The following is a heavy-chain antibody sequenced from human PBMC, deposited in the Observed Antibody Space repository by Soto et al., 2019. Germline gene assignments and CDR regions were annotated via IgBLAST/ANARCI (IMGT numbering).Heavy chain of an antibody. V-gene: IGHV3-21*01. CDR2: ISSSSSYI. Sequence: GSLRLSCAASGFTFSSYSMNWVRQAPGKGLEWVSSISSSSSYIYYADSVKGRFTISRDNAKNSLYLQMNSLRAEDTAVYYCATYSSNINYYYYYMDVWGKGTTVTVSS. CDR1: GFTFSSYS. CDR3: ATYSSNINYYYYYMDV. J-gene: IGHJ6*03. D-gene: IGHD4-4*01.